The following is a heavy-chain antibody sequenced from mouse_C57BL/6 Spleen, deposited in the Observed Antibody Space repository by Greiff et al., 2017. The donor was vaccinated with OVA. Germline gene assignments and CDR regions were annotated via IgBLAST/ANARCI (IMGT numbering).Heavy chain of an antibody. J-gene: IGHJ2*01. CDR2: IYPGSGST. D-gene: IGHD1-1*01. CDR3: AREDYYGSRGDFDY. Sequence: VQLQQPGAELVKPGASVKMSCKASGYTFTSYWITWVKQRPGQGLEWIGDIYPGSGSTNYNEKFKSKATLTVDTSSSTAYMQLSSLTSEDSAVYYCAREDYYGSRGDFDYWGQGTTRTVSS. CDR1: GYTFTSYW. V-gene: IGHV1-55*01.